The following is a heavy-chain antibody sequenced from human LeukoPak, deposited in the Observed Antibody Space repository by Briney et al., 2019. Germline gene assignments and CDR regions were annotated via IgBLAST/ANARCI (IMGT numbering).Heavy chain of an antibody. CDR3: ATLRRYCGGDCYSVLDY. V-gene: IGHV1-69*13. D-gene: IGHD2-21*02. CDR1: GGTFSSYA. J-gene: IGHJ4*02. Sequence: ASVKVSCKASGGTFSSYAISWVRQAPGQGLEWMGGIIPIFGTANYAQKFQGRVTITADESTSTAYMELSSLRSEDAAVYYCATLRRYCGGDCYSVLDYWGQGTLVTVSS. CDR2: IIPIFGTA.